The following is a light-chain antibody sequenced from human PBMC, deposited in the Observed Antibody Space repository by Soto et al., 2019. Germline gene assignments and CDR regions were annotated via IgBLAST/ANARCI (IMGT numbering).Light chain of an antibody. CDR2: LAS. Sequence: IVMTQSPLSLPVTPGEPASISCRSSQSLLHINGYHYLHWYLQKPGQSPQLLISLASNRASGVPDRFSGSGSGTDFTLKISRVEDEDVGVYYCMQGRETPLTFGGGTRVEIK. CDR3: MQGRETPLT. CDR1: QSLLHINGYHY. V-gene: IGKV2-28*01. J-gene: IGKJ4*01.